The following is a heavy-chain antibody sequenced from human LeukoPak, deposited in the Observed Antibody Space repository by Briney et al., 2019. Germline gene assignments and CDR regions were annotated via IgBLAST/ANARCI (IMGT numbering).Heavy chain of an antibody. V-gene: IGHV3-21*01. CDR1: GFTFSSYT. CDR2: ISSSSSFI. Sequence: GGSLRLSCAASGFTFSSYTMNWVRQAPPKALEWVSSISSSSSFIYYADSVKARFTISRDNAKNSLSLQMNTLRAEDTAVYYCARDVRVDFWGQGTLVTVSS. J-gene: IGHJ4*02. D-gene: IGHD2/OR15-2a*01. CDR3: ARDVRVDF.